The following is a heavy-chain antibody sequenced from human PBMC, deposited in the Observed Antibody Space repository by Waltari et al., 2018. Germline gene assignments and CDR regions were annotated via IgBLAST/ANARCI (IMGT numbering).Heavy chain of an antibody. J-gene: IGHJ4*02. V-gene: IGHV3-33*01. Sequence: QVQLVESGGGVVQPGRSLRLPCPASGFPFSSYGMHWVRQAPGKGLEWGAIIWFDGSNKFYADSVQGRFTISRDNSKNTLYLQMNSLRAEDTAVYYCARDYVTISRVVFPFDSWGQGTLVTVSS. CDR1: GFPFSSYG. CDR3: ARDYVTISRVVFPFDS. CDR2: IWFDGSNK. D-gene: IGHD3-3*01.